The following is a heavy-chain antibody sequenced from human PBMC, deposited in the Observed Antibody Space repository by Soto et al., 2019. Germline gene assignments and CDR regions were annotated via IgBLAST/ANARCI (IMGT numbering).Heavy chain of an antibody. CDR1: GGTFSSYA. J-gene: IGHJ3*02. D-gene: IGHD3-10*01. CDR3: ARAPGSGSYYRGANRI. V-gene: IGHV1-69*06. CDR2: IIPIFGTA. Sequence: QVQLVQSGAEVKKPGSSVKVSCKASGGTFSSYAISWVRQAPGQGLEWMGGIIPIFGTANYAQKFQGRVTITADKSTSKAYMELSSLGSEDTAVYYCARAPGSGSYYRGANRIWGQGTMVTVSS.